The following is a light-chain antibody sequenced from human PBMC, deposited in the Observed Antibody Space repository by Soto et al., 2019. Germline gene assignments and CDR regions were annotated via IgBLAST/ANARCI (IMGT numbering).Light chain of an antibody. Sequence: DIQMTQSPSTLSASVGDRVTITCRASESIRTWLAWYQHKPGKAPKFLIYDASTLESGVPSRFSGSGSGTEFTLTISSLQPDDFAAYYCQHYNSYSSTFGQGTKVDI. CDR3: QHYNSYSST. CDR1: ESIRTW. J-gene: IGKJ1*01. V-gene: IGKV1-5*01. CDR2: DAS.